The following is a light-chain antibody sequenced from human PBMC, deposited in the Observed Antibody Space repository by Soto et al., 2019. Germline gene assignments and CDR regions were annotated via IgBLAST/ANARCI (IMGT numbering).Light chain of an antibody. CDR3: SSYTSSTTQVV. CDR2: DVS. CDR1: SSDVGGYNY. J-gene: IGLJ2*01. Sequence: QSVLTQPASVSGSPGQSITISCTGTSSDVGGYNYVSWYQQHPGKAPKLMIYDVSNRPSGVSNRFSGSKSGNRASLTISGLQAEDEADYYCSSYTSSTTQVVFGGGTKVTVL. V-gene: IGLV2-14*03.